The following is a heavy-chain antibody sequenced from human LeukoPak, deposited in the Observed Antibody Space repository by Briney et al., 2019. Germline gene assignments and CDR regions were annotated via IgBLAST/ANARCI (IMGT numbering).Heavy chain of an antibody. CDR3: AKDCSTATCQKLFDY. J-gene: IGHJ4*02. Sequence: GASLRLSCAASGFIFSSYAMSWVRQAPGKGLEWVSGISGSGGSTYYVDSVKGRFTISRDNSKNTLYLQVNSLRAGDTAVYYCAKDCSTATCQKLFDYWGQGTLVTVSS. CDR2: ISGSGGST. CDR1: GFIFSSYA. V-gene: IGHV3-23*01. D-gene: IGHD2-2*01.